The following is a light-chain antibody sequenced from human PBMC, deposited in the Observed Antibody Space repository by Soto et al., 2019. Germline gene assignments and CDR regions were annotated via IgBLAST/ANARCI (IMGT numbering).Light chain of an antibody. J-gene: IGLJ1*01. Sequence: QSVLTQPPSVSAAPGQKVTISCSGSSSNIGNNYVSWYQQLPGTAPKLLIYDNNKRPSGIPDRFSGYKSGTSATLGITGLQTGDEADYYCGTWDSSLSGVFGTGTKVTVL. CDR2: DNN. CDR1: SSNIGNNY. CDR3: GTWDSSLSGV. V-gene: IGLV1-51*01.